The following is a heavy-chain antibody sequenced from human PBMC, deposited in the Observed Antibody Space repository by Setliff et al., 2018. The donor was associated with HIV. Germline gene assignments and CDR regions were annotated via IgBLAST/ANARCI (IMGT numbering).Heavy chain of an antibody. J-gene: IGHJ3*02. D-gene: IGHD6-19*01. Sequence: PSETLSLTCTVSGGSISSSSYYWGWIRQPPGKGLEWIGRIYTSGSTNYNPSLKSRVTISVDTSKNQFSLNLSSVTAADTAVYYCARESDRQWLVPGAFDIWGQGTMVTVSS. V-gene: IGHV4-39*07. CDR3: ARESDRQWLVPGAFDI. CDR2: IYTSGST. CDR1: GGSISSSSYY.